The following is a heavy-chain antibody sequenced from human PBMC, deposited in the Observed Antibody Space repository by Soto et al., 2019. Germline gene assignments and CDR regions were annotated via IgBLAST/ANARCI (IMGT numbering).Heavy chain of an antibody. CDR3: ASGYSSFYYYYGMDV. CDR1: GFTFSSYS. CDR2: ISSSSSTI. Sequence: EVQLVESGGGLVQPGGSLRLSCAASGFTFSSYSMNWVRQAPGKGLEWVSYISSSSSTIYYADSVKGRFTISRHNAKNSLYLQMNSLRDEDTAVYYCASGYSSFYYYYGMDVWGQGTTVTVSS. J-gene: IGHJ6*02. D-gene: IGHD5-18*01. V-gene: IGHV3-48*02.